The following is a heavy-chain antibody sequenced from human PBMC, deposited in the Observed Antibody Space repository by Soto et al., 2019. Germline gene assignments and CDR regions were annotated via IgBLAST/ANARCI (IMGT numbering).Heavy chain of an antibody. J-gene: IGHJ4*02. Sequence: QVQLQESGPGLVKPSETLSLTCTVSGDSISSYYWSWVRQPPGRGLEWIGDIYYGGSTNYNPSLKSRVTISIDTSKIQFSLKLGSVTAADTAVYYCARLGSGSSARWGQGTLVTVSS. CDR3: ARLGSGSSAR. V-gene: IGHV4-59*08. CDR1: GDSISSYY. D-gene: IGHD3-10*01. CDR2: IYYGGST.